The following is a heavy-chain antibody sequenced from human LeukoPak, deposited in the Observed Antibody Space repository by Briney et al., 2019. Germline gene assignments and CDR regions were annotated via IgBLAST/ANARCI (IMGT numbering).Heavy chain of an antibody. CDR3: ARAYYDILTGYYHEFDY. CDR1: GYTFTGYY. V-gene: IGHV1-2*02. J-gene: IGHJ4*02. CDR2: INPNSGGT. D-gene: IGHD3-9*01. Sequence: ASVKVSCKASGYTFTGYYMHWVRQAPGQGLEWMGWINPNSGGTNYAQKFQGRVTMTRDTSIRTAYMELSRLRSDDTAVYYCARAYYDILTGYYHEFDYWGPGTLVTVSS.